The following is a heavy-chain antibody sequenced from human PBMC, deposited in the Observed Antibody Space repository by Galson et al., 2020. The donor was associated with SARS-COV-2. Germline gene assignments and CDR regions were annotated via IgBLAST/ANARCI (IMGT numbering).Heavy chain of an antibody. D-gene: IGHD6-6*01. Sequence: SDTLSLPCTVSGGSISSSSYYWGWLRPPPGQGLEWIGSIYSSGTTYYNPSLKSRVTISVDTSKNQFSLTLSSVTAADTAVYYCARDLFSRSARCDPWGQGTLVTGSS. J-gene: IGHJ5*02. V-gene: IGHV4-39*07. CDR2: IYSSGTT. CDR3: ARDLFSRSARCDP. CDR1: GGSISSSSYY.